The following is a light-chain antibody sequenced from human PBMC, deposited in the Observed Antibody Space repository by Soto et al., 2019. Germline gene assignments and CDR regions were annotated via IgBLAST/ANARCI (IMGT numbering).Light chain of an antibody. CDR2: GAS. V-gene: IGKV3-15*01. J-gene: IGKJ1*01. Sequence: EIVMTQSPATLSVSPGERATLSCRASQSVNSNLAWYQQRPGQAPRLLIYGASTRATGIPARFSGSGSGTELTLTISSLESEDFAVYYCEQYNNWPRTFGQGTKVEI. CDR3: EQYNNWPRT. CDR1: QSVNSN.